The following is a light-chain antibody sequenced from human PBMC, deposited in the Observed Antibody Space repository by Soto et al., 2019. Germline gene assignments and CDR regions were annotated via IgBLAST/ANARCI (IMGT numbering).Light chain of an antibody. V-gene: IGLV2-14*03. CDR3: SSYTTSRPLGV. Sequence: QSVLTQPASVSGSPGQSITISCTGTSSDVGGYEYVSWYQQHPGKAPKRIIYDVSDRPSGVSNRFSGSKSGNTASLAISGLQAEDEADYYCSSYTTSRPLGVFGTGTKLTVL. J-gene: IGLJ1*01. CDR1: SSDVGGYEY. CDR2: DVS.